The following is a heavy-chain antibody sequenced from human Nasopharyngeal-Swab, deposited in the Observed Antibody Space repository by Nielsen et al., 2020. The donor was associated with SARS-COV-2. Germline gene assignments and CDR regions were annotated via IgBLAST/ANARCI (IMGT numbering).Heavy chain of an antibody. CDR2: INAGNGNT. V-gene: IGHV1-3*01. J-gene: IGHJ6*02. CDR3: ARAVRYYDFWSGYSPGFESYYYGMDV. Sequence: ASVKVSCKASGYTFTSYAMHWVRQAPGQRLEWMGWINAGNGNTKYSQKFQGRVTITRDTSASTAYMELSSLRSEDTAVYYCARAVRYYDFWSGYSPGFESYYYGMDVWGQGTTVTVSS. D-gene: IGHD3-3*01. CDR1: GYTFTSYA.